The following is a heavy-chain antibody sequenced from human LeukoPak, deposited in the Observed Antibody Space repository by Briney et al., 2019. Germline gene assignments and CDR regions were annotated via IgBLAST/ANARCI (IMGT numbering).Heavy chain of an antibody. CDR1: GFTFSTYS. Sequence: GGSLRLSCAASGFTFSTYSMNWVRQAPGKGLEWVSSISSGSDHIYYADSVKGRFTISRDNAKNSLYLQMNSLRAEDTAVYYCAKIDSSGYAGDYWGQGTLVTVSS. CDR3: AKIDSSGYAGDY. J-gene: IGHJ4*02. CDR2: ISSGSDHI. D-gene: IGHD3-22*01. V-gene: IGHV3-21*01.